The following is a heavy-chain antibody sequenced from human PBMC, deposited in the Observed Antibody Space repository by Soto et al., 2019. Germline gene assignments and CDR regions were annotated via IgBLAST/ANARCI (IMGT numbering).Heavy chain of an antibody. CDR2: INAGNGNT. CDR1: GYTFTSYA. V-gene: IGHV1-3*01. Sequence: QVQLVQSGAEVKKPGASVKVSCKASGYTFTSYAMHWVRQAPGQRLEWMGWINAGNGNTKYSQKFQGRVTITREASASTAYMELSSLRSEDTAVYYCARVRIVATIFSSIVGASLFDYWGQGTLVTVSS. J-gene: IGHJ4*02. CDR3: ARVRIVATIFSSIVGASLFDY. D-gene: IGHD5-12*01.